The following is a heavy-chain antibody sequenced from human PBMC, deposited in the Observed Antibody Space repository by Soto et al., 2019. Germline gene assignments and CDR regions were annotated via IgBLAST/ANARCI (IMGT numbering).Heavy chain of an antibody. CDR2: INPNSGGT. V-gene: IGHV1-2*04. J-gene: IGHJ5*02. Sequence: ASVKVSCKASGYTFTGYYMHWVRQAPGQGLEWMGWINPNSGGTNYAQKFQGWVTMTRDTSISTAYMELSRLRSDDTAVYYCARRTAIGFGEPNMGFDPWGQGTLVTVSS. CDR1: GYTFTGYY. CDR3: ARRTAIGFGEPNMGFDP. D-gene: IGHD3-10*01.